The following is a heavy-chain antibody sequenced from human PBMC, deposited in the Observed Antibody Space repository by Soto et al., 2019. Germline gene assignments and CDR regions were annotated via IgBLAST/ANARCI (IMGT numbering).Heavy chain of an antibody. D-gene: IGHD6-13*01. CDR2: IWYDGSNK. J-gene: IGHJ4*02. CDR3: ARGGIQLGGWYSSSWYFDY. V-gene: IGHV3-33*01. Sequence: QVQLVESGGGVVQPGRSLRLSCAASGFTFSSYGMHWVRQAPGKGLEWVAVIWYDGSNKYYADSVKGRFTISRDNSKKPLDLQRNRLRAEDTAVYYCARGGIQLGGWYSSSWYFDYWGQGTLVTVSS. CDR1: GFTFSSYG.